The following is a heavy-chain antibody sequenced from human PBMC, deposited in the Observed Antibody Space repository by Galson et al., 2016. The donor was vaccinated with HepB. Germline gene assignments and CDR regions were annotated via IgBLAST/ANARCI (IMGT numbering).Heavy chain of an antibody. CDR3: ARGIGATHAFHM. J-gene: IGHJ3*02. Sequence: AISGDSVSSNSAAWNWIRQSPSRGLEWLGRTYYRLKWYNDYAVSVKSRISINADTSENQFSLQLNSVTPEDTAVCYCARGIGATHAFHMWGHGTMVTVSS. CDR1: GDSVSSNSAA. CDR2: TYYRLKWYN. V-gene: IGHV6-1*01. D-gene: IGHD1-26*01.